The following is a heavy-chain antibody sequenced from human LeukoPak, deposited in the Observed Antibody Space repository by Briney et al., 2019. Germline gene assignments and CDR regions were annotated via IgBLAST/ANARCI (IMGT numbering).Heavy chain of an antibody. Sequence: GWSLRLSCAASGFTFSSYAMSWVRQAPGKGLEWDSVISGLGGSTYYADSVKGRFAISRDNSKNTLWLQMNSLRADDTAIYYCARDVEARISAAGTFDYWGQGSLVTVSS. CDR3: ARDVEARISAAGTFDY. J-gene: IGHJ4*02. D-gene: IGHD6-13*01. CDR2: ISGLGGST. CDR1: GFTFSSYA. V-gene: IGHV3-23*01.